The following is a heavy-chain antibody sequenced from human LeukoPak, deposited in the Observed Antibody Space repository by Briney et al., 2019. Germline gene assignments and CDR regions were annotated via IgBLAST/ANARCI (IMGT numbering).Heavy chain of an antibody. J-gene: IGHJ4*02. CDR1: GGSISTYY. D-gene: IGHD2-15*01. CDR2: VYYSGSA. Sequence: PSETLSLTCSVSGGSISTYYWSWIRQPPGKGLEWIGYVYYSGSANYNPSLKSRVTISVDTSKNQLSLKLSSVTAADTAVYYCAREKAGIFFDYWGQGTLVTVSS. CDR3: AREKAGIFFDY. V-gene: IGHV4-59*12.